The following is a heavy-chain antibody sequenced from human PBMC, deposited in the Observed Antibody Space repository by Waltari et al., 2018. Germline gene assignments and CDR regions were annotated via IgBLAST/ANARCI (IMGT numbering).Heavy chain of an antibody. V-gene: IGHV4-31*03. CDR1: VGSISRGGYY. CDR3: ARDVRTTRAFDI. D-gene: IGHD1-26*01. Sequence: QVQLQESGPGLVKPSQTLSPTCTVSVGSISRGGYYWRWIRQHPGKGLEWIGYIYSSGSTYYNPSLKSRVTISVDTSKNQFSLKLSSVTAADTAVYYCARDVRTTRAFDIWGQGTMVTVSS. J-gene: IGHJ3*02. CDR2: IYSSGST.